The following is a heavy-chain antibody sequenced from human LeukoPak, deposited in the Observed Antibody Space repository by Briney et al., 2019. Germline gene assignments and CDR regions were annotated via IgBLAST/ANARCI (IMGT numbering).Heavy chain of an antibody. CDR1: GGSFSGYY. V-gene: IGHV4-59*01. CDR2: IYYSGST. CDR3: ARDLTHFDY. J-gene: IGHJ4*02. Sequence: KPSETLSLTCAVYGGSFSGYYWSWIRQPPGKGLEWIGYIYYSGSTNYNPSLKSRVTISVDTSKNQFSLKLSSVTAADTAVYYCARDLTHFDYWGQGTLVTVSS. D-gene: IGHD4-23*01.